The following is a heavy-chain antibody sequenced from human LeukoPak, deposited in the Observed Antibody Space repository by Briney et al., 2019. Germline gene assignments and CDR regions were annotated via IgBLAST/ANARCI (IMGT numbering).Heavy chain of an antibody. CDR1: GGSISSYY. CDR3: AGTLEWLLYPNYFDY. Sequence: PSETLSLTCTVCGGSISSYYWSWIRQPPGKGLEWIGYIYTSGSTNYNPSLKSRVTISVDTSKNQFSLKLSSVTAADTAVYYCAGTLEWLLYPNYFDYWGQGTLVTVSS. J-gene: IGHJ4*02. CDR2: IYTSGST. D-gene: IGHD3-3*01. V-gene: IGHV4-4*09.